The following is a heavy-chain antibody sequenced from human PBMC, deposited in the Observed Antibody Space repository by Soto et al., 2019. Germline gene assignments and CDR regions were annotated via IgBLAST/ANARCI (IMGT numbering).Heavy chain of an antibody. CDR1: GFTFSSYA. V-gene: IGHV3-23*01. Sequence: GGSLRLSCAASGFTFSSYAMSWFRQAPGKGLEWVSAISGSGGSTYYADSVKGRFTISRDNSKNTLYLQMNSLRAEDTAVYYCAKYLTGVRITMVRGVPIFDYWGQGTLVTVSS. CDR2: ISGSGGST. J-gene: IGHJ4*02. D-gene: IGHD3-10*01. CDR3: AKYLTGVRITMVRGVPIFDY.